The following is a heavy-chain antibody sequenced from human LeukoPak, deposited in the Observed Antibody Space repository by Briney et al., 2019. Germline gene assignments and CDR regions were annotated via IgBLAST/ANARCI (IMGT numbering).Heavy chain of an antibody. CDR3: ARDRVTHFDI. V-gene: IGHV3-11*01. Sequence: GGSLRLSCAASGFIFSDYYMSWIRQAPGKGLEWVSYISSSGGTIYYADSVKGRFTISRDNAKNSLYLQMNSLRVEDTAVYYCARDRVTHFDIWGQGTMVTVSS. J-gene: IGHJ3*02. CDR2: ISSSGGTI. D-gene: IGHD2-21*02. CDR1: GFIFSDYY.